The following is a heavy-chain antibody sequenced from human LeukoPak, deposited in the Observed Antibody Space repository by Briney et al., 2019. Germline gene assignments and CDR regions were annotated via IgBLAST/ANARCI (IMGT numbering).Heavy chain of an antibody. V-gene: IGHV3-23*01. CDR2: ISDSGGNT. D-gene: IGHD2-2*02. CDR1: GFIFSSYA. Sequence: GGSLRLSCAASGFIFSSYAMTWVRQAPEKGLEWVATISDSGGNTYYTDSVKGRFTVSRDNSKNTLYLQMNSLRAEDTAVYYCAKTISGRYCSSTSCYIPFDYWGQGTLVTVSS. CDR3: AKTISGRYCSSTSCYIPFDY. J-gene: IGHJ4*02.